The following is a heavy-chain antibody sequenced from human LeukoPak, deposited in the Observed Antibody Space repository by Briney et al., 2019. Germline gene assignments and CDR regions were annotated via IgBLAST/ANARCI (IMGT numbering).Heavy chain of an antibody. D-gene: IGHD1-26*01. J-gene: IGHJ4*02. CDR2: INWNGVST. Sequence: GGSLRLSCAASGFTFDDYGLTWVRQAPGKGLEWVSGINWNGVSTGYADSVKGRFTISRDNAKNSLYLEMNSLKPEDTAFYYCTRGDSGNFYWGQGTLVTVSS. CDR1: GFTFDDYG. V-gene: IGHV3-20*04. CDR3: TRGDSGNFY.